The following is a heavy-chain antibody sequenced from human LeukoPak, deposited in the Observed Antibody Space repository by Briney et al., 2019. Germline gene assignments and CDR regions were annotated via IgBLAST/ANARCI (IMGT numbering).Heavy chain of an antibody. J-gene: IGHJ5*02. CDR3: ARDRDSSGYYLYNWFDP. Sequence: GGSLRLSCAASGFTFSSYWMHWVRHAPGKGLVWVSRINSDGSSTSYADSVKGRFTISRDNAKNTLYLQMNSLRAEDTAVYYCARDRDSSGYYLYNWFDPWGQGTLVTVSS. V-gene: IGHV3-74*01. D-gene: IGHD3-22*01. CDR2: INSDGSST. CDR1: GFTFSSYW.